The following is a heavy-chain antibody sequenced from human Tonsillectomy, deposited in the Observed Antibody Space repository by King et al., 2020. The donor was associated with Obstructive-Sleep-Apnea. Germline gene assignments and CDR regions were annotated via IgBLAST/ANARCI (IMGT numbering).Heavy chain of an antibody. J-gene: IGHJ6*02. V-gene: IGHV3-11*01. Sequence: VQLVESGGGLVKPGGSLRLSVAASGFPSSDYNRSWIRQAPGRGLEGVSYISSSGITIYYADSVRGRFTISRDNAKNSLYLQMNSLRAEDTAVYYCARDLGCSSTSCYATYYYGMDVWGQGTTVTVSS. CDR2: ISSSGITI. D-gene: IGHD2-2*01. CDR3: ARDLGCSSTSCYATYYYGMDV. CDR1: GFPSSDYN.